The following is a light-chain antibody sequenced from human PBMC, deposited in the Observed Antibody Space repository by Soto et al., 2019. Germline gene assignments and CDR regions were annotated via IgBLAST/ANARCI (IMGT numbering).Light chain of an antibody. J-gene: IGKJ3*01. V-gene: IGKV3-11*01. CDR3: QQRSNWPPEVT. CDR1: QSVRSS. CDR2: DAS. Sequence: EIVLTQSPDTLSLSPGERATLSCRASQSVRSSLAWYQQKPGQAPRLLIYDASNRATGIPARFSGSGSGTDFTITINSLEPEDFAVYYCQQRSNWPPEVTFGPGTKVDIK.